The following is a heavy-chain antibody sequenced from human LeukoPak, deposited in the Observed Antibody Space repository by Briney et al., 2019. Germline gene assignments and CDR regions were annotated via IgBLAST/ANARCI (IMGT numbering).Heavy chain of an antibody. V-gene: IGHV3-30*02. CDR2: IRYDGSNK. D-gene: IGHD1-26*01. CDR1: GFTFSSYG. CDR3: AKAKGTWELLEDY. J-gene: IGHJ4*02. Sequence: PGGSLRLSCAASGFTFSSYGMHWVRQAPGKGLEWVAFIRYDGSNKYYADSVKGRFTISRDNSKKTLYLQMNSLRVEDTAVYYCAKAKGTWELLEDYWGQGTLVTVSS.